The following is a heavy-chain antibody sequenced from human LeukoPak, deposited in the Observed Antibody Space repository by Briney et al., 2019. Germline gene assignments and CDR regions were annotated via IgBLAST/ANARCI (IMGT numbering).Heavy chain of an antibody. J-gene: IGHJ6*03. CDR3: ASFGTRWRSLDYMDV. CDR1: GGSISSSSYY. D-gene: IGHD3-10*01. CDR2: IYYSGST. V-gene: IGHV4-39*07. Sequence: SETLSLTCTVSGGSISSSSYYWGWIRQPPGEGLEWIGSIYYSGSTYYNPSLKSRVTISVDTSKNQFSLKLSSVTAADTAVYYCASFGTRWRSLDYMDVWGKGTTVTVSS.